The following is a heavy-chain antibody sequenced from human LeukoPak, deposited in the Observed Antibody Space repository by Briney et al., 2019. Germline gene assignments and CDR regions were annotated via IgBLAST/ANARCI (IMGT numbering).Heavy chain of an antibody. V-gene: IGHV3-30*02. CDR2: IRYDGSNK. CDR3: ARGDYDYYYMDV. J-gene: IGHJ6*03. Sequence: TGGSLRLSCAASGFTFSSYGMHWVRQAPGKGLEWVAFIRYDGSNKYYADSVKGRFTISRDNSKNTLYLQMNSLRAEDTAVYYCARGDYDYYYMDVWGKGTPVTISS. CDR1: GFTFSSYG.